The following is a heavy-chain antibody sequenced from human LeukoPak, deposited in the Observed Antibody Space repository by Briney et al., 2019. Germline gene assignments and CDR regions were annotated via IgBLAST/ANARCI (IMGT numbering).Heavy chain of an antibody. V-gene: IGHV3-43*02. D-gene: IGHD6-19*01. Sequence: GGSLRLSCAASGITFEDYAMHWVRQAPGKGLEWVSSISGDGGTTYYPDSVKGRFTISRDNSRTSLYLQMNSLRTEDTALYYCAKDQGASGWGAFDFWGQGTLVTVSS. CDR1: GITFEDYA. J-gene: IGHJ4*02. CDR2: ISGDGGTT. CDR3: AKDQGASGWGAFDF.